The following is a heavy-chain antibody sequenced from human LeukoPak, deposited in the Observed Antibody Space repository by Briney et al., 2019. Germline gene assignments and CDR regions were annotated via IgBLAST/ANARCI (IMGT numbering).Heavy chain of an antibody. CDR2: INSDGSST. J-gene: IGHJ6*02. Sequence: HPGGSLRLSCAASGFTFSRHWMHWVRQAPGKGLVWVSRINSDGSSTSYAESVKGRFTISRDNANNILFLQMNSLRAEDTAVYYCAKDLRMTGVRGGVWGQGTTVIVSS. D-gene: IGHD3-10*02. CDR1: GFTFSRHW. V-gene: IGHV3-74*01. CDR3: AKDLRMTGVRGGV.